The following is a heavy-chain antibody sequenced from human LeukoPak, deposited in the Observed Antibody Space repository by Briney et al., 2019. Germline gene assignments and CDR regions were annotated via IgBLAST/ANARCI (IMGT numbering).Heavy chain of an antibody. J-gene: IGHJ3*02. D-gene: IGHD3-22*01. CDR1: GFTFSSYA. V-gene: IGHV3-23*01. CDR3: AKVGFIQDSSGYYLIDAFDI. CDR2: ISGSGGST. Sequence: GGSLRLSCAASGFTFSSYAMSWVRQAPGKGLEWVSAISGSGGSTYYADSVKGRFTISRDNSKNTLYLQMNSLRAEDTAVYYCAKVGFIQDSSGYYLIDAFDIWGQGTMVTVSS.